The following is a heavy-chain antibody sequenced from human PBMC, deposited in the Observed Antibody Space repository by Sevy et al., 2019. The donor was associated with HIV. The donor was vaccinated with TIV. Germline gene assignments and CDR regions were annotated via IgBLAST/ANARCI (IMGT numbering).Heavy chain of an antibody. V-gene: IGHV6-1*01. CDR1: GDSVSSNSAA. D-gene: IGHD3-22*01. CDR3: ARGLIARYDSSGYTLSGFDY. Sequence: KQSQTLSLTCAISGDSVSSNSAAWNWIRQSPSRGLEWLGRTYYRSKWYNDYAVSVKSRITINPDTSKNQFSLQLNSVTPEDTALYYCARGLIARYDSSGYTLSGFDYWGQGTLVTVSS. CDR2: TYYRSKWYN. J-gene: IGHJ4*02.